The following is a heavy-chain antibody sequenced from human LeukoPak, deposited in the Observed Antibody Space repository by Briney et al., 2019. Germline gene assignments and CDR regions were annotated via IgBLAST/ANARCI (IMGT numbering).Heavy chain of an antibody. D-gene: IGHD6-19*01. CDR1: GFSLSRYN. V-gene: IGHV3-21*01. J-gene: IGHJ4*02. CDR2: ISSVSSYI. CDR3: ATFPSGWKRQTPYFDY. Sequence: GGSLRLSCAASGFSLSRYNLNWVRQAPGEGLEWVSCISSVSSYIHYADSVKGRFTISRDNDKNSLYLHMNRLRVEDTAVYYCATFPSGWKRQTPYFDYWGQGSLVSVSS.